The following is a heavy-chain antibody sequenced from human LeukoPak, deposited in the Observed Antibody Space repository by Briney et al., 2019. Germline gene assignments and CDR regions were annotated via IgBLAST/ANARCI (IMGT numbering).Heavy chain of an antibody. Sequence: GGSLRPSCAASGFTFSDNYMTWVRQAPGKGLEWLSYISGNGGVIQYADSVKGRFTISRDNAKNLLYLQMDSLRVEDTAIYYCARDPRTVRIWGQGTLVTVSS. J-gene: IGHJ4*02. CDR2: ISGNGGVI. V-gene: IGHV3-11*04. D-gene: IGHD1-1*01. CDR1: GFTFSDNY. CDR3: ARDPRTVRI.